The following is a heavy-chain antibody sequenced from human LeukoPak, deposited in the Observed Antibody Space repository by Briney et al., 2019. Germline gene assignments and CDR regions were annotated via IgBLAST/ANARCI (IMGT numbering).Heavy chain of an antibody. V-gene: IGHV3-21*01. Sequence: PGGSLRLSCAASGFTFSSYSMNWVRQAPGKGLEWVSSISSSSSYIYYADSVKGRFTISRDNAKNSLYLQMNSLRAEDTAVYYCASSQATFLPNPNWFDPWGQGTLVTVSS. J-gene: IGHJ5*02. CDR1: GFTFSSYS. D-gene: IGHD1-14*01. CDR2: ISSSSSYI. CDR3: ASSQATFLPNPNWFDP.